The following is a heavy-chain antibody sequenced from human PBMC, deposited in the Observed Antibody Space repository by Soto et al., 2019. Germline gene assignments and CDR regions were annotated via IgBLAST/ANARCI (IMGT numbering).Heavy chain of an antibody. CDR3: AKDLYYDFWSGPRNYYYYGMDV. J-gene: IGHJ6*02. CDR1: GFAFDNYG. V-gene: IGHV3-30*18. Sequence: SLRLSCVAYGFAFDNYGIHWVRQAPDKGLQWVALISYDGSNKYYADSVKGRFTISRDNSKNTLYLQMNSLRAEDTAVYYCAKDLYYDFWSGPRNYYYYGMDVWGQGTTVTVSS. CDR2: ISYDGSNK. D-gene: IGHD3-3*01.